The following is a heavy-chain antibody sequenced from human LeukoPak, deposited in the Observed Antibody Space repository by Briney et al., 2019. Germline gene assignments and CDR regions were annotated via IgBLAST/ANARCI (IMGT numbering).Heavy chain of an antibody. CDR3: ARSGYSYGYDY. CDR1: GGSISSGGYY. J-gene: IGHJ4*02. CDR2: IYYSGST. Sequence: PSETLSLTCTVSGGSISSGGYYWSWIRQHPGKGLEWIGYIYYSGSTYYNPSLKSRVTISVDTSKNQFSLKLSSVTAADTAVYYCARSGYSYGYDYWGQGTLVTVSS. D-gene: IGHD5-18*01. V-gene: IGHV4-31*03.